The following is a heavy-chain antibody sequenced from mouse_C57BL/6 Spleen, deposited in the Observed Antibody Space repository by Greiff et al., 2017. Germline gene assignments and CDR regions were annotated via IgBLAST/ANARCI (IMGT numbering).Heavy chain of an antibody. J-gene: IGHJ1*03. CDR3: ARQGTGRGYWYFDD. D-gene: IGHD2-14*01. CDR2: ISSGSSTI. CDR1: GFTFSDYG. Sequence: EVQLVESGGGLVKPGGSLKLSCAASGFTFSDYGMHWVRQAPEKGLEWVAYISSGSSTIYYADTVKGRFTISRDNAKNTLFLQMTSLRSADTAMYYCARQGTGRGYWYFDDWGTGTTVTVSS. V-gene: IGHV5-17*01.